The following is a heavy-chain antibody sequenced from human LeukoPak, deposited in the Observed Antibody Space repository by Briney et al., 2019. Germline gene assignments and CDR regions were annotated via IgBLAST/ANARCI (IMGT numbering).Heavy chain of an antibody. J-gene: IGHJ4*02. Sequence: GGSLRLSCAASGFTFSIYSMNWVRQAPGKGLEWISYITSNSGTIYYTDSVKGRFTISRGNAKNSLYLQMNSLRAEDTAVYYCARVAPGHDIGRGYFDYWGQGTLVTVSS. D-gene: IGHD2-21*01. V-gene: IGHV3-48*01. CDR2: ITSNSGTI. CDR3: ARVAPGHDIGRGYFDY. CDR1: GFTFSIYS.